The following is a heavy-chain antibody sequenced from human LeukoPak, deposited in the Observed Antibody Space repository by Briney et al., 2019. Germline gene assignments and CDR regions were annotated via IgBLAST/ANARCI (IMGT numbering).Heavy chain of an antibody. Sequence: SETLSLTCAVYGGSFSDYFWSWIRQPPGKGLEWIGEVNHSGSTNYNPGIKSRVTMSVDTSKNQFSLKLSSMTAADTAVYYCARGPPLAYYGAGGYYFFDSWGQGILVTVSS. J-gene: IGHJ4*02. V-gene: IGHV4-34*01. D-gene: IGHD3-22*01. CDR2: VNHSGST. CDR1: GGSFSDYF. CDR3: ARGPPLAYYGAGGYYFFDS.